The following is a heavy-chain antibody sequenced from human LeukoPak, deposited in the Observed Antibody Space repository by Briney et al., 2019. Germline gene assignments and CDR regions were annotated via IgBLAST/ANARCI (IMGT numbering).Heavy chain of an antibody. J-gene: IGHJ5*02. CDR2: IHTSGST. D-gene: IGHD1-26*01. V-gene: IGHV4-61*02. Sequence: SETLSLTCTVSGGSISSGNYYWSWIRQPAGKGLEWIGRIHTSGSTNYNPSLKSRVTISVDTSKNQFSLKLSSVTAADTAVYYCARESGSRPWNWFDPWGQGTLVTVSS. CDR3: ARESGSRPWNWFDP. CDR1: GGSISSGNYY.